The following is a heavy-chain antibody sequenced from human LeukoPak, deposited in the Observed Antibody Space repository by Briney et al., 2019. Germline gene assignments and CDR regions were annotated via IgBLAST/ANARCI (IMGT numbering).Heavy chain of an antibody. V-gene: IGHV3-33*06. CDR2: IWYDGSNK. CDR1: GFTFSSYG. D-gene: IGHD2-2*01. CDR3: AKDIVVPRPYYGMDV. Sequence: PGRSLRLSCAASGFTFSSYGMHWVRRAPGKGLEWVAVIWYDGSNKYYADSVKGRLTISRDNSKNTLYLQMNSLRAEDTAVYYCAKDIVVPRPYYGMDVWGKGTTVTVSS. J-gene: IGHJ6*04.